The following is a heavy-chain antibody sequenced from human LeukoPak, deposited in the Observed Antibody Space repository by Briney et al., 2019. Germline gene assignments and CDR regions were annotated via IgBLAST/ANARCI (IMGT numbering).Heavy chain of an antibody. Sequence: GGSLRLSCAASGNYWMHWVRQAPGKGLVWVSHVNSDGSWTSYADSVRGRFTISKDNAKNTVYLQMNSLRAEDTAVYYCVSFYETYWGRGTLVTVSS. CDR3: VSFYETY. CDR1: GNYW. CDR2: VNSDGSWT. J-gene: IGHJ4*02. V-gene: IGHV3-74*01. D-gene: IGHD2/OR15-2a*01.